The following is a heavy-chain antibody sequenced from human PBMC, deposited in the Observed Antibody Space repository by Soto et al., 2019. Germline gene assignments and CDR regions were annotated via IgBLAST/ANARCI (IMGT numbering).Heavy chain of an antibody. CDR1: GDSVSNNNVG. D-gene: IGHD5-18*01. Sequence: QVQLQQSGPGLVEPSQTLSLTCAISGDSVSNNNVGWHWIRQSPSRGLEWLGRTYYRSKWNNGYAVSVKSRMSINPDTSKNQFPLQLNSVTPEDTAIYYCVRGYNFGFDYWGQGTLVTVSS. J-gene: IGHJ4*02. V-gene: IGHV6-1*01. CDR2: TYYRSKWNN. CDR3: VRGYNFGFDY.